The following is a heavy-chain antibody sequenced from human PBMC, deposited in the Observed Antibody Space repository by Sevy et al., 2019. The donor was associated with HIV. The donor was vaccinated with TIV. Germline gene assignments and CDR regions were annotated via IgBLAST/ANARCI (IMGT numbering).Heavy chain of an antibody. Sequence: GGSLRLSCAASGFTFNNYAMSWVRQPPWKGLEWVSGLIENGVDTYYSDSVRGRFTISRDNSKNTLYLQMNSLRAEDTAIYYCVKDYMFAADWAPDSWGQGTLVTVSS. CDR1: GFTFNNYA. CDR3: VKDYMFAADWAPDS. CDR2: LIENGVDT. V-gene: IGHV3-23*01. D-gene: IGHD3-10*02. J-gene: IGHJ4*02.